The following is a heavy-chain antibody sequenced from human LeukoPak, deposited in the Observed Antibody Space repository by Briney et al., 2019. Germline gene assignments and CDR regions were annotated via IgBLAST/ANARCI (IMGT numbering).Heavy chain of an antibody. D-gene: IGHD2-2*01. J-gene: IGHJ4*02. CDR1: GYTFTVYY. Sequence: ASVKVSCKASGYTFTVYYMHWVRQAPGQGCEWMGWINPNSGDTNYAQKFQGRVTMTRDTSISTAHMELSRLRSDDTAVYYCARANPLYCSSTTCLFDYWGQGTLVTVSS. CDR2: INPNSGDT. V-gene: IGHV1-2*02. CDR3: ARANPLYCSSTTCLFDY.